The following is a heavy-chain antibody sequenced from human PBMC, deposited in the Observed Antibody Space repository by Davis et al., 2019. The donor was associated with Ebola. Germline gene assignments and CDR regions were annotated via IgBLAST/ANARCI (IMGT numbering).Heavy chain of an antibody. V-gene: IGHV4-34*01. J-gene: IGHJ5*02. CDR1: GGSFSGYY. Sequence: SETLSLTCAVYGGSFSGYYWSWIRQPPGKGLEWIGEINHSGSNNYNPSLKSRVTISVDTSKNQFSLKLSSVTAADTAVYYCARGRGIGSWFDPWGQGTLVTVSS. D-gene: IGHD6-13*01. CDR3: ARGRGIGSWFDP. CDR2: INHSGSN.